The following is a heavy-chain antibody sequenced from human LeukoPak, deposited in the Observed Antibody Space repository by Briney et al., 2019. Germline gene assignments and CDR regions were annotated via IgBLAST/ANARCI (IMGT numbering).Heavy chain of an antibody. V-gene: IGHV4-38-2*01. Sequence: PSETLSLTCAVSNYPITSDYYWVWIRQPPGPGLEWGGQIFHSGIAHYNPSLKSRVTMSVDTSRSQFSVNLKSVTAADTAVYYCGRAGLGTAYNRFYYYMDVWGKGTTVTVSS. CDR2: IFHSGIA. D-gene: IGHD5-24*01. CDR3: GRAGLGTAYNRFYYYMDV. J-gene: IGHJ6*03. CDR1: NYPITSDYY.